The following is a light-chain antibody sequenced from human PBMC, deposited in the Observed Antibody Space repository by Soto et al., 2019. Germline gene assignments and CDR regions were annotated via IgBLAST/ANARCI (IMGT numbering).Light chain of an antibody. J-gene: IGKJ1*01. CDR1: QSVSSS. CDR2: GAS. CDR3: QQYNQWPRT. V-gene: IGKV3-15*01. Sequence: EIVMPQSPATLSVYAGEGATLSCRASQSVSSSLAWYQQKPGQAPRLLIYGASTRASGIPARFSGSGSGTEFTLTISSLQSEDFAVYYCQQYNQWPRTFGQGTRVEIK.